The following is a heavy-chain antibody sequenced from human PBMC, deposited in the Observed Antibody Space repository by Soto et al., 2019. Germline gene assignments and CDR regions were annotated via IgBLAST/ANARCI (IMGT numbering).Heavy chain of an antibody. Sequence: QVQLQQRGAGLLKPSETLSPTCAVYGGFVTSGSYYWSWIRQPPGKGLEWIGEMSHSGGTHFNPSLKSRVTISVDTSKNQFTLKMSSVTAADTALYYCARVERGTATTVVDAFDIWGPGTMVTVSS. J-gene: IGHJ3*02. D-gene: IGHD1-1*01. CDR2: MSHSGGT. CDR1: GGFVTSGSYY. CDR3: ARVERGTATTVVDAFDI. V-gene: IGHV4-34*01.